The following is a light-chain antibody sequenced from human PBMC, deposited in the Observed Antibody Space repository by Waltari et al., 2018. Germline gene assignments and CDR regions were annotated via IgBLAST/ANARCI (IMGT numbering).Light chain of an antibody. CDR3: QQYHSSPFT. V-gene: IGKV4-1*01. CDR1: QTVLYSSNNKNY. J-gene: IGKJ5*01. Sequence: DIVMTQSPDSLAVSLGERATIHSNSSQTVLYSSNNKNYLAWYQHKPGQPPKLLIYWASTRESGVPDRFSGSGSGTDFTLTISSLQAEDVAAYYCQQYHSSPFTFGQGTRLEIK. CDR2: WAS.